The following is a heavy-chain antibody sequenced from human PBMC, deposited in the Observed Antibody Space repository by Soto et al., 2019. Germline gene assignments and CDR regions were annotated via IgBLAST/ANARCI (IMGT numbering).Heavy chain of an antibody. D-gene: IGHD3-3*01. Sequence: QVQLVQSGAEVQKPGASVKVSCKASGYTFSSYDINWVRQATGQGLEWMGWMNPNTGDTGYAEKFQGRVTMTRNTAINTAYMELRSLTSEDTAVYYCARGRDLAFWSGLNWFDPWGQGTLVTVSS. V-gene: IGHV1-8*01. CDR1: GYTFSSYD. CDR3: ARGRDLAFWSGLNWFDP. J-gene: IGHJ5*02. CDR2: MNPNTGDT.